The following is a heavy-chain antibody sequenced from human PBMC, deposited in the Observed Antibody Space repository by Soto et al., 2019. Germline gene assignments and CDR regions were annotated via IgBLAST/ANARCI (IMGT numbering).Heavy chain of an antibody. CDR3: ARGVGYSSSWYYYYCGMDV. CDR2: INHSGST. V-gene: IGHV4-34*01. Sequence: PSETLYLTCTVSGPSISRYYSSWIRQPPGKGLEWIGEINHSGSTNYNPSLKSRVTISVDTSKNQFSLKLSSVTAADTAVYYCARGVGYSSSWYYYYCGMDVWGQGTTVTVSS. J-gene: IGHJ6*02. D-gene: IGHD6-13*01. CDR1: GPSISRYY.